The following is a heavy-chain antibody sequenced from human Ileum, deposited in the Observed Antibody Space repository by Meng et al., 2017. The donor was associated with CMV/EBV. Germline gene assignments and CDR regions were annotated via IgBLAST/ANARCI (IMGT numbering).Heavy chain of an antibody. Sequence: GSLRLSCTVSGGSISSYYWSWIRQPPGKGLEWIGYIYYSGSTNYNPSLKSRVTISVDTAKNQFSLKLSSVTAADTAVYYCARDQRWFGPWGQGTLVTVSS. CDR3: ARDQRWFGP. V-gene: IGHV4-59*12. CDR1: GGSISSYY. J-gene: IGHJ5*02. CDR2: IYYSGST.